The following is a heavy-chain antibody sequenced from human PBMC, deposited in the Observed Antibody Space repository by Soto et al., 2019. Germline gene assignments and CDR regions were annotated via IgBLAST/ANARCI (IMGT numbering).Heavy chain of an antibody. D-gene: IGHD6-13*01. CDR3: ARVFSDSSSFFDP. Sequence: PSETLSLTCTVSGGSISSGGYYWSWIRQHPGKGLEWIGYIYYSGSTYYNPSLKSRVTISVDTSKNQFSLKLSSVTAADTAVYNCARVFSDSSSFFDPWGQGTLVTVS. CDR2: IYYSGST. J-gene: IGHJ5*02. V-gene: IGHV4-31*03. CDR1: GGSISSGGYY.